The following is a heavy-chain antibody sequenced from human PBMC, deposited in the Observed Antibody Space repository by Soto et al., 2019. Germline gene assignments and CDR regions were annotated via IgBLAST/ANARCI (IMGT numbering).Heavy chain of an antibody. CDR1: GFTFSSFA. CDR2: ISGSGGST. Sequence: PGGSLRISCAASGFTFSSFAMSGVRKAPGKGLDWVSAISGSGGSTYSADSVKGRFTISRDNSKNSVYLQMNSLRAEDTAVYYCARVSTYDTLTDYNPHAYDYWGQGTLVTVSS. D-gene: IGHD3-9*01. V-gene: IGHV3-23*01. CDR3: ARVSTYDTLTDYNPHAYDY. J-gene: IGHJ4*02.